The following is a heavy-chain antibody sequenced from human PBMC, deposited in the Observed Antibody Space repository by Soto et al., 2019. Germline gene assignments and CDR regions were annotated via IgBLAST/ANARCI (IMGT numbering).Heavy chain of an antibody. CDR2: ISAYNGNT. J-gene: IGHJ6*03. Sequence: GASVKVSCKASGYTFTSYGISWVRQAPGQGLEWMGWISAYNGNTNYAQKLQGRVTMTTDTSTSTAYMELRSLRSDDTAVYYCAREGSRFGELYYYYMDVWGKGTTVTVS. D-gene: IGHD3-10*01. V-gene: IGHV1-18*01. CDR1: GYTFTSYG. CDR3: AREGSRFGELYYYYMDV.